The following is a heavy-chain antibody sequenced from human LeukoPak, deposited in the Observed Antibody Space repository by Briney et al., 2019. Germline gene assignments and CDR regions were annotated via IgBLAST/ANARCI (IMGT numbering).Heavy chain of an antibody. CDR1: GFTVSSNY. Sequence: PGGSLRLSCAASGFTVSSNYMSWVRQAPGKGLEWVSVIYSGGSTYYADSVKGRFTISRHNSKNTLYLQMNSLRAEDTAVYYCARDDFQWLVPFKYWGQGTLVTVSS. J-gene: IGHJ4*02. CDR3: ARDDFQWLVPFKY. V-gene: IGHV3-53*04. D-gene: IGHD6-19*01. CDR2: IYSGGST.